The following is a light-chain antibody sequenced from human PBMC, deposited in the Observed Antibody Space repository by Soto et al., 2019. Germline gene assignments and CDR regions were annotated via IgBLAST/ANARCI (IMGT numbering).Light chain of an antibody. CDR3: QQSDNSPIT. Sequence: VAPWGRGTRSSRASQSVRSNLAWYQQKPGQAPRLVIYAASTRATGIPDRFSGSGSGTDFTLTISRLEPEDCAVYYCQQSDNSPITFGQGTRLAIK. CDR1: QSVRSN. V-gene: IGKV3-15*01. CDR2: AAS. J-gene: IGKJ5*01.